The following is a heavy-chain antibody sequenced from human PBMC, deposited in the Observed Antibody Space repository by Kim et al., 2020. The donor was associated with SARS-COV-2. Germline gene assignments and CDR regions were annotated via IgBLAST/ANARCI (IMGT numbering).Heavy chain of an antibody. V-gene: IGHV3-48*03. J-gene: IGHJ6*02. CDR3: ARDVVHDDPLALWFGEDRYYYYYYGMDV. CDR1: GFTFSSYE. CDR2: ISSSGSTI. D-gene: IGHD3-10*01. Sequence: GGSLRLSCAASGFTFSSYEMNWVRQAPGKGLEWVSYISSSGSTIYYADSVKGRFTISRDNAKNSLYLQMNSLRAEDTAVYYCARDVVHDDPLALWFGEDRYYYYYYGMDVWGQGTTVTVSS.